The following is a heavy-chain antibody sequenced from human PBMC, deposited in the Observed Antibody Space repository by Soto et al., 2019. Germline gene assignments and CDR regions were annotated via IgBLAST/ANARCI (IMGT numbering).Heavy chain of an antibody. D-gene: IGHD1-1*01. V-gene: IGHV3-48*03. J-gene: IGHJ6*02. CDR2: ISSAGGTI. CDR3: ARVSRIPVQGMDV. CDR1: GFSFSSFE. Sequence: GGSLRLSCAASGFSFSSFEMNWVRQAPGKGLDWVSYISSAGGTIYYADSVKGRLTISKDSAKNSLFLQMNSLRADDTGVYYCARVSRIPVQGMDVWGQGTTVTVSS.